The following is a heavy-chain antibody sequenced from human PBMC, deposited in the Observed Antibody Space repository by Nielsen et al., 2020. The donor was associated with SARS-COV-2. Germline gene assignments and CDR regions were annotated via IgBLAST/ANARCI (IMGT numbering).Heavy chain of an antibody. D-gene: IGHD2-21*02. V-gene: IGHV3-30*18. CDR3: AKESVGSTDYYYYGMDV. CDR1: GFTFSSYG. CDR2: ISYNGISN. J-gene: IGHJ6*02. Sequence: GESLKISCAASGFTFSSYGMHWVRQAPGKGLEWVAVISYNGISNYYAHSVRGRFTISRDNANHALFLQMNSLRAEDTAVYYCAKESVGSTDYYYYGMDVWGQGTTVTVSS.